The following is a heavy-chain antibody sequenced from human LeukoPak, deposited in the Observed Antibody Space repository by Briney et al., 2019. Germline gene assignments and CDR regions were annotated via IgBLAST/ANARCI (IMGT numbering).Heavy chain of an antibody. V-gene: IGHV4-34*01. CDR1: GGSFSGYY. J-gene: IGHJ4*02. CDR2: INHSGST. Sequence: SETLSLTCAVYGGSFSGYYWSWIRQPPGKGLEWIGEINHSGSTNYNPSLKSRVTISVDTSKNQFSLKLSSVTAADTAVYYCARGPYYGSGSYTYWAQGTLVTVSS. CDR3: ARGPYYGSGSYTY. D-gene: IGHD3-10*01.